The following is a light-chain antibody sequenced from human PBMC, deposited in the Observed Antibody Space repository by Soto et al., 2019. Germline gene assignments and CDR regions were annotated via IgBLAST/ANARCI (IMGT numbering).Light chain of an antibody. Sequence: IQLTQSPSSLSASVGDRVTITCRASQGIGSRLAWHQQKSGKAPKLLISAASTLQSGVPSSFSGSGSGTDFTLTISSLQPEDFATYYCQQLDSYPYTFGQGTKLEIK. CDR2: AAS. CDR3: QQLDSYPYT. CDR1: QGIGSR. J-gene: IGKJ2*01. V-gene: IGKV1-9*01.